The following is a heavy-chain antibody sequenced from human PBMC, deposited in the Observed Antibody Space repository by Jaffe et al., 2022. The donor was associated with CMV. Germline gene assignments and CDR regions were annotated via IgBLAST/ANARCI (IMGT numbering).Heavy chain of an antibody. V-gene: IGHV3-23*04. J-gene: IGHJ5*02. Sequence: EVQLVESGGGLVQPGGSLRLSCAASGFTFSSYAMSWVRQAPGKGLEWVSAISGSGGSTYYADSVKGRFTISRDNSKNTLYLQMNSLRAEDTAVYYCAKLSPGYSSGWVDNWFDPWGQGTLVTVSS. D-gene: IGHD6-19*01. CDR2: ISGSGGST. CDR3: AKLSPGYSSGWVDNWFDP. CDR1: GFTFSSYA.